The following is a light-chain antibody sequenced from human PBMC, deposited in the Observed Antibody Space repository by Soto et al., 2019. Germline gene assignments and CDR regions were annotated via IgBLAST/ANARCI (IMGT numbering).Light chain of an antibody. CDR2: DAS. Sequence: DIQMTQSPSTLSASVGDRFTITCRASQSISSWLAWYQQKSGKAPKFLIYDASSLESGVPSRFSGSGSGTEFTLTISSLQPDDFATYYCQQYNSYWTFGQGTKGDIK. CDR3: QQYNSYWT. CDR1: QSISSW. V-gene: IGKV1-5*01. J-gene: IGKJ1*01.